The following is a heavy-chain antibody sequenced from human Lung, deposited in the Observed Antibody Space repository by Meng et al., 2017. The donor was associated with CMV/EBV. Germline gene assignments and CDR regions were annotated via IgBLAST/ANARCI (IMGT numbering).Heavy chain of an antibody. D-gene: IGHD1-26*01. J-gene: IGHJ4*02. CDR2: IYYSGST. V-gene: IGHV4-59*01. Sequence: SXTXSLXCTVSGGSISSYHWSWIRQPPGKGLEWIGYIYYSGSTNYNPSLKSRVTISVDTSKNQFSLKLSSVTAADTAVYYCARVGRSGSYLPGLEYGGQGSXVTVSS. CDR3: ARVGRSGSYLPGLEY. CDR1: GGSISSYH.